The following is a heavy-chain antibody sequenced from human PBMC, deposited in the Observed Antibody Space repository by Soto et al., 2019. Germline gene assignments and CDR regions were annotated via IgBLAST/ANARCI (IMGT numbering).Heavy chain of an antibody. D-gene: IGHD2-15*01. CDR3: AKESDISLFYFDD. J-gene: IGHJ4*02. V-gene: IGHV3-23*01. Sequence: EVQLLESGGGLVQPGGSLRLSCAASTVTFSSYAMSWVRQAPGTGLEWVSNISGSGGSTYYAASVKGRFTITRDNSKSSLYLQMNTLRAEDTPIYYCAKESDISLFYFDDWGQGTLVTVSS. CDR2: ISGSGGST. CDR1: TVTFSSYA.